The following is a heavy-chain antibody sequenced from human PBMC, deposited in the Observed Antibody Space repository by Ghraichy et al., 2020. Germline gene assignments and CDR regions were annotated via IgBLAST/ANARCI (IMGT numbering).Heavy chain of an antibody. J-gene: IGHJ6*02. Sequence: GESLNISCVASGFTFSSYAMTWVRLAPGKGLNWVSSITGSGDATYYADSVRGRFTISRDNSKGTLYLHMNSLRAEDTAVYYCAKDLGHFGVVVPVHYFYYGMDVWGLGTTVTVSS. V-gene: IGHV3-23*01. CDR1: GFTFSSYA. CDR3: AKDLGHFGVVVPVHYFYYGMDV. D-gene: IGHD3-3*01. CDR2: ITGSGDAT.